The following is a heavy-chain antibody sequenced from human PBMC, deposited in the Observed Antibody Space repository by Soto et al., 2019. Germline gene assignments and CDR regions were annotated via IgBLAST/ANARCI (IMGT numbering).Heavy chain of an antibody. CDR2: ITSGSSAI. CDR3: VRDLNWGFDY. D-gene: IGHD7-27*01. Sequence: EVQLVESGGDLVQPGGSLRLSCAASGFTFSSYSMNWVRQAPGKGLEWISYITSGSSAIRYADSVQGRFTISRDNAKNYLYLQMNSLKDEDTAVYYCVRDLNWGFDYWGQGTLVTVSS. V-gene: IGHV3-48*02. CDR1: GFTFSSYS. J-gene: IGHJ4*02.